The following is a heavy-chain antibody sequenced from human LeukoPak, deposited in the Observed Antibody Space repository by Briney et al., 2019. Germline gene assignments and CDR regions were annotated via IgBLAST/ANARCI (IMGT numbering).Heavy chain of an antibody. V-gene: IGHV4-30-2*01. Sequence: SQTLSLTCAVSGGSISSGGYSWSWIRQPPGKGLEWIGYIYHSGSTYYDPSLKSRVTISVDRSKNQFSLKLSSVTAADTAVYYCARGYCSGGSCYPDAFDIWGQGTMVTVSS. CDR1: GGSISSGGYS. D-gene: IGHD2-15*01. J-gene: IGHJ3*02. CDR2: IYHSGST. CDR3: ARGYCSGGSCYPDAFDI.